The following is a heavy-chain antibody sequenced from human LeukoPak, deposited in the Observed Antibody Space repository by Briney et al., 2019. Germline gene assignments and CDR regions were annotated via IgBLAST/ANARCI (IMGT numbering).Heavy chain of an antibody. D-gene: IGHD2-15*01. CDR3: ATAPPQEGYCSGGSCYGFAY. Sequence: GGSHRPSRAASAFTVTSNYMSWVRQPPGEGLEWVSVIYSGGSTSYPDSDQGQFTISRDNSKNTLHLQRNSQSAEDTAVYYCATAPPQEGYCSGGSCYGFAYWGQGTLVTVSS. CDR1: AFTVTSNY. CDR2: IYSGGST. J-gene: IGHJ4*02. V-gene: IGHV3-53*01.